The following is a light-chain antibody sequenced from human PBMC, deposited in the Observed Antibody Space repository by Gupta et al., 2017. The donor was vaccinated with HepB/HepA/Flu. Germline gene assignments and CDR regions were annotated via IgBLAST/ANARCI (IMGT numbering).Light chain of an antibody. CDR1: QSIGSW. V-gene: IGKV1-5*03. CDR3: QQYDTLWT. CDR2: RAS. Sequence: DIQMTQSPSTLSASVGDRVTITCRASQSIGSWLAWYQQRPGKAPKLLIYRASSLESGVPSRFSGSGSGTEFTLTISSLQPDDFATYYCQQYDTLWTFGHGTKVEMK. J-gene: IGKJ1*01.